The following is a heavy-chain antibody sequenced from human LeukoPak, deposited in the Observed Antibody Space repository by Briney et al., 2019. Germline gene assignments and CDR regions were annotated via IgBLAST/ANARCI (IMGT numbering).Heavy chain of an antibody. CDR3: ARNNGMDV. CDR1: GFTFDDYA. V-gene: IGHV3-9*01. Sequence: PGGSLRLSCAASGFTFDDYAMHWVRQGPGKGLEWVSGISWNSAMIAYADSVKGRFTISRDNAKNSLYLQMNSLRAEDTALYHCARNNGMDVWGQGTTVIVSS. CDR2: ISWNSAMI. J-gene: IGHJ6*02.